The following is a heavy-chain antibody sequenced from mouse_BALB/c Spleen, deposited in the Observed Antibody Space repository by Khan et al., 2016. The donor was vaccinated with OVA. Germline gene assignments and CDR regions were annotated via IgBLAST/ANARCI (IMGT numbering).Heavy chain of an antibody. CDR2: IWSGGTT. J-gene: IGHJ3*01. V-gene: IGHV2-2*02. Sequence: QVQLKESGPGLVQPSQSLSITCTVSGFSLTTYGVHWVRQSPGKGLEWLAVIWSGGTTDYSAAFISRLSLTQDNSKSQVFFKMNSLQANETAIYSGARNYDYDASLAYWGQGTMVTVSS. CDR1: GFSLTTYG. CDR3: ARNYDYDASLAY. D-gene: IGHD2-4*01.